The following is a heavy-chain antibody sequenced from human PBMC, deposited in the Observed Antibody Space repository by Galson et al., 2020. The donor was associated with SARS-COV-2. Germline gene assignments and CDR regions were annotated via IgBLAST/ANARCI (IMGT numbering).Heavy chain of an antibody. CDR3: ARDPSGYDSPPVYYHYGMDV. CDR1: GYSFTSYD. J-gene: IGHJ6*02. Sequence: ASVKVSCKTSGYSFTSYDISWVRQAPGQGLDWMGWINIYKGKTIYAEKFQGRVTMTTDTSTSTAHMELRNLRPDDTAVYYCARDPSGYDSPPVYYHYGMDVWGQGTTVTVSS. D-gene: IGHD5-12*01. CDR2: INIYKGKT. V-gene: IGHV1-18*01.